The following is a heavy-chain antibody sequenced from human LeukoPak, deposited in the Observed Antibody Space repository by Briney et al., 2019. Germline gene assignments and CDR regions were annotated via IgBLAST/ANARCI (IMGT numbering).Heavy chain of an antibody. CDR3: ATLGYCSSTSCYTAHTFDY. CDR2: FGPEDGET. V-gene: IGHV1-24*01. D-gene: IGHD2-2*02. Sequence: GASVKVSCKVSGYTLTELSMHWVRQAPGKGLEWMGGFGPEDGETIYAQKFQGRVTMTEDTSTDTAYMELSSLRSEDTAVYYCATLGYCSSTSCYTAHTFDYWGQGTLVTVSS. CDR1: GYTLTELS. J-gene: IGHJ4*02.